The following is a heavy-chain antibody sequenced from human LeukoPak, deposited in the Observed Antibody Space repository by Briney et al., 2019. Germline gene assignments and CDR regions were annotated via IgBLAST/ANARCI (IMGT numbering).Heavy chain of an antibody. V-gene: IGHV1-2*02. CDR3: ARDPIVGVTGVYFDY. Sequence: ASVKVSCKASGYTFTGYYTHWGRQAPGQGLEWMGWINPNSGGTNYAQKFQGRVTMTRNTSISTAYMELSRLRSDDTAVYYCARDPIVGVTGVYFDYWGQGTLVTVSS. CDR2: INPNSGGT. D-gene: IGHD1-26*01. J-gene: IGHJ4*02. CDR1: GYTFTGYY.